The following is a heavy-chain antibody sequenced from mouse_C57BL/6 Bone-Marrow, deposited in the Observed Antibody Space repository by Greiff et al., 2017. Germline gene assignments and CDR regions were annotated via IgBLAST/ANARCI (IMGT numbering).Heavy chain of an antibody. CDR1: GYTFTDYE. Sequence: QVQLQQSGAELVRPGASVTLSCKASGYTFTDYEMHWVKQTPVHGLEWIGAIDPETGGTAYNQKFKGKAILTADKSSSTAYMELRSLTSEDSAVYYCRSYYYGRNAMDYWGQGTSVTVSS. V-gene: IGHV1-15*01. J-gene: IGHJ4*01. CDR2: IDPETGGT. CDR3: RSYYYGRNAMDY. D-gene: IGHD1-1*01.